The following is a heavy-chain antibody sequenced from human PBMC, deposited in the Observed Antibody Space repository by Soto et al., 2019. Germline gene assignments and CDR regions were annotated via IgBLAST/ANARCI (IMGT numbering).Heavy chain of an antibody. CDR1: GGSVSSGSYY. V-gene: IGHV4-61*01. Sequence: SETLSLTCTVSGGSVSSGSYYWSWIRQPPGKGLEWIGYIYYSGSTNYNPSLKSRVTISVDTSKNQFSLKLSSVTAADTAVYFCAREDDGGDRDYYGLDVWGQGTTVTVSS. CDR2: IYYSGST. J-gene: IGHJ6*02. D-gene: IGHD2-21*02. CDR3: AREDDGGDRDYYGLDV.